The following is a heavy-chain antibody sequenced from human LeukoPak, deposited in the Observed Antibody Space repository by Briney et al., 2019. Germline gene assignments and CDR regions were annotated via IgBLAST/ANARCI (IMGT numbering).Heavy chain of an antibody. CDR3: ARAYCTNGVCYSVVDY. V-gene: IGHV3-30*01. D-gene: IGHD2-8*01. CDR1: GFTFSSYA. Sequence: GRSLRLSCAASGFTFSSYAMHWVRQAPGKGLEWVAVISYDGSNKYYADSVKSRFTISRDNSKNTLYLQMNSLRAEDTAVYYCARAYCTNGVCYSVVDYWGQGTLVTVSS. CDR2: ISYDGSNK. J-gene: IGHJ4*02.